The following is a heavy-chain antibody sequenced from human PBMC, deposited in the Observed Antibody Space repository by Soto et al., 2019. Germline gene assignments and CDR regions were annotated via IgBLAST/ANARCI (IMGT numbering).Heavy chain of an antibody. D-gene: IGHD5-12*01. CDR2: NYHSGTT. CDR3: VREAYIGYGHAIDH. CDR1: GVTISTYY. V-gene: IGHV4-59*01. J-gene: IGHJ4*02. Sequence: QVQLKESGPGLVNPSETLSLTCAVSGVTISTYYWSWIRQPPGKGLEWIGYNYHSGTTNYNPSLKCRVTISVDTSKNQFSLRLTSVTAADTAIYYCVREAYIGYGHAIDHGGQGTLVSVSS.